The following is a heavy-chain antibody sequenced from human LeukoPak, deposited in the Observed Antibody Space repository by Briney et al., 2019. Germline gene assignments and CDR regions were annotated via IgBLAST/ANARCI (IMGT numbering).Heavy chain of an antibody. J-gene: IGHJ3*02. D-gene: IGHD3-10*01. CDR2: ISYDGSNK. V-gene: IGHV3-30*18. Sequence: GRSLRLSCAASGFTFSSYGMHWVRQAPGKGLEWVAVISYDGSNKYYADSVKGRFTIPRDNSKNTLYLQMNSLRAEDTAVYYCAKDRTYYYGSGSYYNGDAFDIWGQGTMVTVSS. CDR3: AKDRTYYYGSGSYYNGDAFDI. CDR1: GFTFSSYG.